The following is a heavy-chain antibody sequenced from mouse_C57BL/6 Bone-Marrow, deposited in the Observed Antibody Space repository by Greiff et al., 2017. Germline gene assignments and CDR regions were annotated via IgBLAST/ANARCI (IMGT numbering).Heavy chain of an antibody. CDR2: IWSGGST. V-gene: IGHV2-2*01. Sequence: QVQLQQSGPGLVQPSQSLSITCTVSGFSLTSYGVHWVRQSPGKGLEWLGVIWSGGSTYYNAAFISRLSISKDNSKSKVFFKMNSLQADDTAIYYCARNSYSYGSSLFDDWGQGTTLTVSS. CDR3: ARNSYSYGSSLFDD. D-gene: IGHD1-1*01. CDR1: GFSLTSYG. J-gene: IGHJ2*01.